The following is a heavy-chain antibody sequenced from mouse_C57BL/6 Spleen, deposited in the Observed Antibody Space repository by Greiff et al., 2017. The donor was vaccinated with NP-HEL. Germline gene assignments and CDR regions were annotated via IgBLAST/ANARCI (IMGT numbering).Heavy chain of an antibody. CDR3: ARLDDYDSGYYAMDY. CDR1: GYTFTSYW. V-gene: IGHV1-64*01. J-gene: IGHJ4*01. Sequence: QVQLQQPGAELVKPGASVKLSCKASGYTFTSYWMHWVKQRPGQGLEWIGMIHPNSGSTNYNEKFKSKATLTVDKSSSTAYMQLSSLTSEDSAVYYCARLDDYDSGYYAMDYWGQGTSVTVSS. CDR2: IHPNSGST. D-gene: IGHD2-4*01.